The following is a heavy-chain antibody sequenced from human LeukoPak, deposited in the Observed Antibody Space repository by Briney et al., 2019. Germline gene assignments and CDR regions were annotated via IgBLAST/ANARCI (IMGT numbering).Heavy chain of an antibody. CDR1: GFTFSSYW. D-gene: IGHD6-13*01. Sequence: GGSLRLSCAASGFTFSSYWMNWVRQAPGKGLEWVSGISWNSGSIGYADSVKGRFTISRDNAKNSLYLQMNSLRAEDTALYYCAKDALAAAGTGIWFDPWGQGTLVTVSS. J-gene: IGHJ5*02. CDR2: ISWNSGSI. CDR3: AKDALAAAGTGIWFDP. V-gene: IGHV3-9*01.